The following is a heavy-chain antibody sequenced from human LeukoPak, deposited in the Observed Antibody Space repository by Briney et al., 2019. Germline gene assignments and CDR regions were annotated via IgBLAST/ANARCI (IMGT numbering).Heavy chain of an antibody. V-gene: IGHV5-51*01. CDR1: GYSFTSYW. D-gene: IGHD3-10*01. J-gene: IGHJ5*02. Sequence: GQSLKISCKGSGYSFTSYWIGWVRQMRGKGLEWMGIIYPGDSDTRYSPSFQGQVTISADKSIITAYLQWSSLKASDTAMYYCARHHDRYGSGSYSFDPWGQGTLVTVSS. CDR3: ARHHDRYGSGSYSFDP. CDR2: IYPGDSDT.